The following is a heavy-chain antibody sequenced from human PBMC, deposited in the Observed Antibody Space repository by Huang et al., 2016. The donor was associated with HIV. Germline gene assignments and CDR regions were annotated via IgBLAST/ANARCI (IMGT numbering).Heavy chain of an antibody. V-gene: IGHV1-69*01. CDR1: GGTFSSYG. D-gene: IGHD6-19*01. CDR3: ARSLYSSGWTYWYFDL. Sequence: QAQLVQSGAEVKKPGSSVKVSCKASGGTFSSYGISWVRQAPGQGLEWMGGSIPMFGTANYAQKFQGRVTITADESTSTAYMELSSLRPEDTAVYYCARSLYSSGWTYWYFDLWGRGTLVTVSS. J-gene: IGHJ2*01. CDR2: SIPMFGTA.